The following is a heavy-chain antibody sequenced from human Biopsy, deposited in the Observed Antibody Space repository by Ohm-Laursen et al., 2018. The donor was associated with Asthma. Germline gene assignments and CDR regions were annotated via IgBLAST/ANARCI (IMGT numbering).Heavy chain of an antibody. CDR1: GYIFTSYW. CDR3: ARLPYGSGSFFDF. J-gene: IGHJ4*02. CDR2: IFPDDSDT. V-gene: IGHV5-51*01. Sequence: ESLKISCKTSGYIFTSYWIGWVRQMPGKGLEWMAIIFPDDSDTIYSPSFQGQVTTSADKSISTVYLQWSSLKASDTAKYYCARLPYGSGSFFDFWGQGTQVTVAS. D-gene: IGHD3-10*01.